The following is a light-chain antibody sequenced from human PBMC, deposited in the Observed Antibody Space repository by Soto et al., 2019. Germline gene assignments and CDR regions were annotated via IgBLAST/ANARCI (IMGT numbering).Light chain of an antibody. CDR3: QQYGSSQWT. V-gene: IGKV3-20*01. Sequence: VLTRSPGTLSLSPGERATLSCRASQSVSSNYLAWFQQKPGQAPRLLIYGASSRATGIPDRFSGSGSRTDFTLTISRLEPEDFAVYYCQQYGSSQWTFGQGTKVEIK. CDR2: GAS. CDR1: QSVSSNY. J-gene: IGKJ1*01.